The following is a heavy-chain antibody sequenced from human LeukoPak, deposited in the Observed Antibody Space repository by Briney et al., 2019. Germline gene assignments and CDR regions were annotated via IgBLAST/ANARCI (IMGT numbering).Heavy chain of an antibody. Sequence: GGSLRLSCAASGFTFSSYAMSWVRQAPGKGLEWVSAISGSGGSTYYADSVKGRFTISRDNSKNTLYLQMNSLRAEDTAVYYCARGYFDWLSPDYWGQGTLVTVSS. CDR3: ARGYFDWLSPDY. D-gene: IGHD3-9*01. J-gene: IGHJ4*02. CDR2: ISGSGGST. V-gene: IGHV3-23*01. CDR1: GFTFSSYA.